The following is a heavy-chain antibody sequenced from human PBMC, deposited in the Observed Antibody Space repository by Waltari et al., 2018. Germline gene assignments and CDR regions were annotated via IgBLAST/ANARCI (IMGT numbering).Heavy chain of an antibody. CDR1: GGSISSGGYY. Sequence: QVQLQESGPGLVKPSQTLSLTCTVSGGSISSGGYYLSWIRQHPGRGLEWIGYIYYRGSTDNNPPLKSRVTISVDTSKNQFSRKLSSLTAADTAVYYCASSYYYGSGSDPRDAFDIWGQGTMVTVSS. CDR3: ASSYYYGSGSDPRDAFDI. CDR2: IYYRGST. V-gene: IGHV4-31*03. D-gene: IGHD3-10*01. J-gene: IGHJ3*02.